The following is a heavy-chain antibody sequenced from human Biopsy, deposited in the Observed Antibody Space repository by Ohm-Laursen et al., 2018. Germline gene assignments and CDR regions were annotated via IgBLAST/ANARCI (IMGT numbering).Heavy chain of an antibody. CDR1: GNTFATYH. D-gene: IGHD3-22*01. Sequence: SVKVSCKASGNTFATYHIHWVRQAPGQGLEWMGVISPSGATTSFSQKFQGRITMTRDTSTGTVYMELSSLRSEDTAIYYCARATLDYYDSNGYGADAFDIWGQGTMVTVSS. CDR2: ISPSGATT. CDR3: ARATLDYYDSNGYGADAFDI. V-gene: IGHV1-46*01. J-gene: IGHJ3*02.